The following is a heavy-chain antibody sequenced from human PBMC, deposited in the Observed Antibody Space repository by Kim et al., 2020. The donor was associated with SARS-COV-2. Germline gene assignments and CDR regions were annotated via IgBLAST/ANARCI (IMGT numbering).Heavy chain of an antibody. Sequence: SQTLSLTCAISGDSVSSNSAAWNWIRRSPSRGLEWMGRTYYRSKWYNDYAVSVKSRITINPDTSKNQFSLQLNSVTPEDTAVYYCARVSITMVRGVIIRHGMDVWGQGTTVTVSS. CDR1: GDSVSSNSAA. CDR2: TYYRSKWYN. D-gene: IGHD3-10*01. V-gene: IGHV6-1*01. CDR3: ARVSITMVRGVIIRHGMDV. J-gene: IGHJ6*02.